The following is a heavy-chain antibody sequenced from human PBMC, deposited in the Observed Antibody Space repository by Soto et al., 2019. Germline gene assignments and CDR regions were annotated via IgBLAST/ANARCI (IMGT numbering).Heavy chain of an antibody. CDR2: INPRTGET. CDR1: GYTFIGYF. V-gene: IGHV1-2*02. Sequence: VQLVQSGTEMKRPGASVQVSCRTSGYTFIGYFMYWVRQAPGQGLECVGWINPRTGETKYSQRFQGRVSMTLDTYKKTAYMELTRLRSDDSGIYYCARGGGGGVVVAPHLRNNWFDPWGQGTLVNV. CDR3: ARGGGGGVVVAPHLRNNWFDP. J-gene: IGHJ5*02. D-gene: IGHD2-15*01.